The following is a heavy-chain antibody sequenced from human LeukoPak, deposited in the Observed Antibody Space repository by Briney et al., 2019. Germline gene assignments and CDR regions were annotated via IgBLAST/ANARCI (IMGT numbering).Heavy chain of an antibody. CDR1: GYTFTSYD. CDR2: IIPIFGTA. Sequence: SVKVSCKASGYTFTSYDIHWVRQAPGQGLEWMGGIIPIFGTANYAQKFQGRVTITTDESTSTAYMELSSLRSEDTAVYYCARVSWSGTASASDIWGQGTMVTVSS. V-gene: IGHV1-69*05. D-gene: IGHD3-3*01. J-gene: IGHJ3*02. CDR3: ARVSWSGTASASDI.